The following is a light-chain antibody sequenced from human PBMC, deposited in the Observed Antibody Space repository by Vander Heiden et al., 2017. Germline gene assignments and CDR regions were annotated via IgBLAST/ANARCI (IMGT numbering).Light chain of an antibody. CDR3: QQRSSWPAT. CDR1: QSVRNY. Sequence: DIVLTLSTDTLSLSTGDSATLPCRASQSVRNYLSWYQQKAGQVPRLLIDDSSNKATGIPASCSGSGTGTDFTLTIRVLEPEDFAVYYYQQRSSWPATFGPGTKVEI. V-gene: IGKV3-11*01. CDR2: DSS. J-gene: IGKJ1*01.